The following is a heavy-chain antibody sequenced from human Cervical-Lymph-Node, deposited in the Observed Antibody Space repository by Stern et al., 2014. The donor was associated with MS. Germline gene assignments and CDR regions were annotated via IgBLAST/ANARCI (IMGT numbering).Heavy chain of an antibody. CDR2: IYQAGSL. J-gene: IGHJ4*02. CDR3: AREGEYCSGSRCYPFLDY. D-gene: IGHD2-15*01. V-gene: IGHV4-59*01. CDR1: GGSLRSYY. Sequence: QLQLQESGPGLVKPSETLSLTCTVSGGSLRSYYWNWIRQAPGKGLEWLGVIYQAGSLNYSPSLSSRVAMSVDTSKNQFSLTVSSVTAADTAVYYCAREGEYCSGSRCYPFLDYWGQGTLVTVSS.